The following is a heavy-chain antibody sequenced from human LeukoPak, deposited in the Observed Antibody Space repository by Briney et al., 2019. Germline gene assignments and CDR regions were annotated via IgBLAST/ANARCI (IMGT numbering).Heavy chain of an antibody. CDR2: INPSGGST. D-gene: IGHD5-24*01. CDR1: GYTFTSYY. J-gene: IGHJ4*02. V-gene: IGHV1-46*01. CDR3: ARAITIEMATTSIDY. Sequence: ASVKVSCKASGYTFTSYYMHWVRQAPGQGLEWMGIINPSGGSTSYAQKFQGRVTMTRDTSTSTVYMKLSSLRSEDTAVYYCARAITIEMATTSIDYWGQGTLVTVSS.